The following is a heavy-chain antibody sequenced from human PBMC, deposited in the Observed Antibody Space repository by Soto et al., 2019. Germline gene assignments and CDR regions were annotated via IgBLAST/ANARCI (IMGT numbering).Heavy chain of an antibody. J-gene: IGHJ4*02. CDR2: IIPIFGTA. CDR1: GGTFSSYA. V-gene: IGHV1-69*01. Sequence: QVQLVQSGAEVKKPGSSVKVSCKASGGTFSSYAISWVRQAPGQGLEWMGGIIPIFGTANYAQKFQGRVTITAHESTSPAYMELGSLRSEDTAVYYCARGVYYYDSSGYSFDYWGQGTLVTVSS. CDR3: ARGVYYYDSSGYSFDY. D-gene: IGHD3-22*01.